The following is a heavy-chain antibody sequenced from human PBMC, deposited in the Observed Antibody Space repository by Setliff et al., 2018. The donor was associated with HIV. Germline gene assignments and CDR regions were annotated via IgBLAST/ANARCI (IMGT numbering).Heavy chain of an antibody. CDR2: ISAYNGNT. D-gene: IGHD3-16*01. J-gene: IGHJ4*02. CDR1: GYTFTSYG. V-gene: IGHV1-18*01. CDR3: ARSSYYDVNSPFDY. Sequence: ASVKVSCKASGYTFTSYGISWVRQAPGQGLEWMGWISAYNGNTNYAQKLQGRVTMTTDTSTSTAYMELRSLRSDDTAVYYRARSSYYDVNSPFDYWGQGTRVTVSS.